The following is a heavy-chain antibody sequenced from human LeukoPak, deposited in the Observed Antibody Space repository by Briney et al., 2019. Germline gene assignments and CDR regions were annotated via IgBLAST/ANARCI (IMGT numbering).Heavy chain of an antibody. CDR1: GFTFRDAG. D-gene: IGHD5-18*01. J-gene: IGHJ4*02. Sequence: GGSLRLSCAASGFTFRDAGMSWVRQAPGKGLEWVGRIKSKTDGGTTDYAAPVKGRFTISRDDSKNTLYLQMSSLKTEDTAVYFCAHRDTAMVRVDYWGQGTLVTVSS. V-gene: IGHV3-15*01. CDR3: AHRDTAMVRVDY. CDR2: IKSKTDGGTT.